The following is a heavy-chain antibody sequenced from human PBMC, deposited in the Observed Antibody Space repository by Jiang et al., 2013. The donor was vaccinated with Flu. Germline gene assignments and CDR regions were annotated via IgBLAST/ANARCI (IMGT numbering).Heavy chain of an antibody. V-gene: IGHV4-59*01. CDR1: GGSISSYY. J-gene: IGHJ4*02. CDR3: ARSAHLWDPLDY. Sequence: GSGLVKPSETLSLTCTVSGGSISSYYWSWIRQPPGKGLEWIGYIYYSGSTNYNPSLKSRVTISVDTSKNQFSLKLSSVTAADTAVYYCARSAHLWDPLDYWGQGTLVTVSS. CDR2: IYYSGST. D-gene: IGHD3-10*01.